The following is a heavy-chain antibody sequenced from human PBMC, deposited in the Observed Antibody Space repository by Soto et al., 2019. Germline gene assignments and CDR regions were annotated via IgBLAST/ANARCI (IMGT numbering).Heavy chain of an antibody. Sequence: GGSLRLSCAASGFIFSAYTMNWVRQAPGKGLEWVSSINPNSKYIYYSDSVKGRFTISRDNAKNSLYLQMNSLRVEDTAVYSCVRGSQGLYDYWGQGTLVTVSS. D-gene: IGHD2-2*02. CDR3: VRGSQGLYDY. CDR1: GFIFSAYT. J-gene: IGHJ4*02. V-gene: IGHV3-21*01. CDR2: INPNSKYI.